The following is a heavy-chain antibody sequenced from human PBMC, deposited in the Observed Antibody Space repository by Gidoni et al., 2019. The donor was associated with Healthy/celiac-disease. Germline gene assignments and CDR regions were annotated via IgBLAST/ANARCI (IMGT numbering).Heavy chain of an antibody. V-gene: IGHV3-21*01. Sequence: EVQLVESGGGLVKPGGSLRLSCAASGFTFSSYSMNWVRQAPGKGLEWVSSISSSSSYIYYADSVKGRLTSSRDNAKNSLYLQRNSRRAEDTAVYYCARENYYDSSGYYIGGGDAFDIWGQGTMVTVSS. CDR3: ARENYYDSSGYYIGGGDAFDI. CDR2: ISSSSSYI. D-gene: IGHD3-22*01. CDR1: GFTFSSYS. J-gene: IGHJ3*02.